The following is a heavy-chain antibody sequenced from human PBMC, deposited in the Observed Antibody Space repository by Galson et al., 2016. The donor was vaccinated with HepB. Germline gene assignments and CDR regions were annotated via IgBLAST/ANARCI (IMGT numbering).Heavy chain of an antibody. CDR2: ISYHGSDI. CDR1: GFTFSKYA. V-gene: IGHV3-30-3*01. J-gene: IGHJ4*02. CDR3: ARDLFSSSSFIDF. Sequence: LRLSCAASGFTFSKYAMHWVRQPPGKGLEWLAVISYHGSDIFYADSVKGRFTISRDNPKKTLFLQLNNLRSEDTAVYYCARDLFSSSSFIDFWGQGTLVTVSS. D-gene: IGHD2-2*01.